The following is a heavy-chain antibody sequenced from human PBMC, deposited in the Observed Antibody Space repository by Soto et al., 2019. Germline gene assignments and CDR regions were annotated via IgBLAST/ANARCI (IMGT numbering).Heavy chain of an antibody. CDR1: GGSISSDSYY. Sequence: SLTCTVSGGSISSDSYYWGWIRQSPEKGLEWIGYISYSGSTNYNPSLKSRVTISVDTSKNQFSLKLSSVTAADTAVYYCARVWGGAFDFWGQGTMVTVSS. CDR2: ISYSGST. J-gene: IGHJ3*01. CDR3: ARVWGGAFDF. D-gene: IGHD3-10*01. V-gene: IGHV4-61*01.